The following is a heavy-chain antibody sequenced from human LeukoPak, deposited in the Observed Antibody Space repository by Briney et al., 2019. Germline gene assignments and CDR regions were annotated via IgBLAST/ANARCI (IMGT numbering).Heavy chain of an antibody. CDR2: ISGSGGST. D-gene: IGHD3-22*01. J-gene: IGHJ4*02. CDR1: GFTFSSYA. Sequence: GSLRLSCAASGFTFSSYAMSWVRQAPGKGLEWVSAISGSGGSTYYADSVKGRFTISRDNSKNTLYLQMNSLRAEDTAEYYCAKDFYYDSSGYLRTVDYWGQGTLVTVSS. CDR3: AKDFYYDSSGYLRTVDY. V-gene: IGHV3-23*01.